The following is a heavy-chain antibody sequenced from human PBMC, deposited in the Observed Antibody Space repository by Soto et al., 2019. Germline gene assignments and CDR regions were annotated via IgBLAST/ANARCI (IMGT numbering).Heavy chain of an antibody. CDR1: GFTFSSYG. D-gene: IGHD1-26*01. Sequence: PGGSLRLSCAASGFTFSSYGMHWVRQAPGKGLEWVAVISNDGNSKYYVDSVKGRFTISRDNAKNTLYLQMNSLRAEDTAVYYCAKGFSGSYYSGYDYWGQGTLVTVSS. CDR3: AKGFSGSYYSGYDY. V-gene: IGHV3-30*18. J-gene: IGHJ4*02. CDR2: ISNDGNSK.